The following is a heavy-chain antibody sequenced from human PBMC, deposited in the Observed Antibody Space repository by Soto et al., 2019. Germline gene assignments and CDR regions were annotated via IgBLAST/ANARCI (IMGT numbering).Heavy chain of an antibody. J-gene: IGHJ6*02. D-gene: IGHD3-9*01. Sequence: SETLSLTCAVYGGSFSGYYWSWIRQPPGKGLEWIGEINHSGSTNYNPSLKSRVTISVDTSKNQFSLKLSSVTAADTAVYYCARGLTYYDILTGYYSPQYYGMDVWGQGTTVTVSS. CDR3: ARGLTYYDILTGYYSPQYYGMDV. CDR1: GGSFSGYY. CDR2: INHSGST. V-gene: IGHV4-34*01.